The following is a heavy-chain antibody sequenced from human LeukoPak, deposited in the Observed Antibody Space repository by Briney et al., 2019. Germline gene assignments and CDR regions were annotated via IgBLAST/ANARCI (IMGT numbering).Heavy chain of an antibody. Sequence: PGGSLRLSCAASGFTVSSNYMSWVRQAPGKGLEWVSVIYSGGSTYYADSVKGRFTISRDNSKNTLYLQMNSLRAEDTAVYYCARDSPQRPYSGYESYYYYMDVWGKGTTVTVSS. D-gene: IGHD5-12*01. CDR2: IYSGGST. V-gene: IGHV3-53*01. CDR1: GFTVSSNY. CDR3: ARDSPQRPYSGYESYYYYMDV. J-gene: IGHJ6*03.